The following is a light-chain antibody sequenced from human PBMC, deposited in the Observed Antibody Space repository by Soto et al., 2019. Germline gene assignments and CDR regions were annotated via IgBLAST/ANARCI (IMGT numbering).Light chain of an antibody. V-gene: IGKV3-15*01. CDR1: QSVSSN. J-gene: IGKJ3*01. CDR3: QQYNNWPPEGVA. Sequence: EIVMTQSPATLSVSPGERATLSCRASQSVSSNLAWYQQKPGQAPRLLIYGASTRATGIPARFSGSGSGTEFTLTISSLQSGDFAVYYCQQYNNWPPEGVAFGPGTKVDIK. CDR2: GAS.